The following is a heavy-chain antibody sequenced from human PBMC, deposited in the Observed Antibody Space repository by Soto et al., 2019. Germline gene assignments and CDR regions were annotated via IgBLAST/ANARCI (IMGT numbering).Heavy chain of an antibody. J-gene: IGHJ4*02. CDR1: GFTFSSYA. CDR3: AKDISGHPSCRFTCIDH. Sequence: PVGSLRLSCAASGFTFSSYAMSWVRQAPGKGLEWVSAISGSGGSTYYADSVKGRFTISRDNSKNTLYLQMNSLRAEDTAVYYCAKDISGHPSCRFTCIDHWGQGTLANGSS. D-gene: IGHD2-8*01. CDR2: ISGSGGST. V-gene: IGHV3-23*01.